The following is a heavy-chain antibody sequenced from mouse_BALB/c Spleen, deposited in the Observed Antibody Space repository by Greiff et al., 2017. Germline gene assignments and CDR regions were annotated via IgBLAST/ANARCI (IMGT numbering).Heavy chain of an antibody. CDR3: ARRYGNYFDY. J-gene: IGHJ2*01. V-gene: IGHV5-6-2*01. Sequence: VKLMESGGGLVKLGGSLKLSCAASGFTFSSYYMSWVRQTPEKRLELVAAINSNGGSTYYPDTVKGRFTISRDNAKNTLYLQMSSLKSEDTALYYCARRYGNYFDYWGQGTTLTVSS. D-gene: IGHD2-1*01. CDR2: INSNGGST. CDR1: GFTFSSYY.